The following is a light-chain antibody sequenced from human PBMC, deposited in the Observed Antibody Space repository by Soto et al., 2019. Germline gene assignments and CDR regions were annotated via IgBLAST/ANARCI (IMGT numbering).Light chain of an antibody. J-gene: IGKJ1*01. CDR1: QSISSW. Sequence: IQMTQSTSTLSASVGDRVTITCRASQSISSWLAWYQQKPGKAPKLLIYDASSLESGVPSRFSGSGSGTEFTLTISSLQPDDFATYYCQQYNSYSTFGQGTKVAIK. V-gene: IGKV1-5*01. CDR2: DAS. CDR3: QQYNSYST.